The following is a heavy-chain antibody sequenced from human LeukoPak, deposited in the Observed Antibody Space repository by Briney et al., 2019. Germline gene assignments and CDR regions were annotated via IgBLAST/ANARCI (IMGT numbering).Heavy chain of an antibody. V-gene: IGHV4-34*01. CDR2: INHSGST. CDR1: GGSFSGYY. Sequence: SETLSLTCAVYGGSFSGYYWSWIRQPPGKGLEWIGEINHSGSTNYNPSLKSRVTISVDTSKNQFSLKLSSVTAADTAVYYCATRDGYNYGPRLWVASTGFDYWGQGTLVTVSS. D-gene: IGHD5-24*01. J-gene: IGHJ4*02. CDR3: ATRDGYNYGPRLWVASTGFDY.